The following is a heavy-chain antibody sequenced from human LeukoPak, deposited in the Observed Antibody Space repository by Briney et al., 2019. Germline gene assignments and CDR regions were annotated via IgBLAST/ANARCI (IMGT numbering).Heavy chain of an antibody. CDR1: GGSFSGYY. J-gene: IGHJ4*02. D-gene: IGHD3-10*01. CDR3: ARRHYGSGYYPYYFDY. CDR2: INHSGST. Sequence: SETLSLTCAVYGGSFSGYYWSWIRQPPGKGPEWIGEINHSGSTNYNPSLKSRVTISVDTSKNQFSLKLSSVTAADTAVYYCARRHYGSGYYPYYFDYWGQGTLVTVSS. V-gene: IGHV4-34*01.